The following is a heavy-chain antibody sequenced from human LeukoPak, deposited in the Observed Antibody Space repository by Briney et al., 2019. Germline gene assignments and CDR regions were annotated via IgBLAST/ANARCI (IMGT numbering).Heavy chain of an antibody. CDR2: IYSGGST. CDR3: AKDLSLIAVAGTGIFDY. Sequence: GGSLRLSCAASGFTVSSNYMSWVRQAPGKGLEWVSVIYSGGSTYYADSVKGRFTISRDNSKNTLYLQMNSLRAEDTAVYYCAKDLSLIAVAGTGIFDYWGQGTLVTVSS. CDR1: GFTVSSNY. D-gene: IGHD6-19*01. V-gene: IGHV3-53*01. J-gene: IGHJ4*02.